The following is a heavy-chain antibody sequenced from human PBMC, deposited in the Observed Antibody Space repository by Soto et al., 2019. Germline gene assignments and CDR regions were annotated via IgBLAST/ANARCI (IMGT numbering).Heavy chain of an antibody. Sequence: QVQLVQSGAEVKKPGASVKVSCKASGYTFTSYGISWVRQAPGQGLEWMGWISAYNGNTNYAQKLQGRVTMTTDTSTSTAYMGLRSLRSDDTAVYYCARRNLGYCSSTSCYGDYYYYMDVWGKGTTVTVSS. D-gene: IGHD2-2*01. CDR1: GYTFTSYG. CDR3: ARRNLGYCSSTSCYGDYYYYMDV. J-gene: IGHJ6*03. V-gene: IGHV1-18*01. CDR2: ISAYNGNT.